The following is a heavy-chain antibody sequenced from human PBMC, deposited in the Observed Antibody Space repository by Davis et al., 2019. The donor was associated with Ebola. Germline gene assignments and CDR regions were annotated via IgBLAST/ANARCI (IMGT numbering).Heavy chain of an antibody. CDR1: GGSFSGYY. CDR3: ARVNYGDYAGRFDY. Sequence: MPSETLSLTCAVYGGSFSGYYWSWIRQPPGKGLEWIGEINHSGSTNYNPSLKSRVTISVDTSKNQFSLKLSSVTAADTAVYYCARVNYGDYAGRFDYWGQGTLVTVSS. D-gene: IGHD4-17*01. J-gene: IGHJ4*02. CDR2: INHSGST. V-gene: IGHV4-34*01.